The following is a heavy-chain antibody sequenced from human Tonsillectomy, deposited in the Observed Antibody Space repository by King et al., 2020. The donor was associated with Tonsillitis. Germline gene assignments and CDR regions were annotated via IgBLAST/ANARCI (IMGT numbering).Heavy chain of an antibody. V-gene: IGHV1-2*02. D-gene: IGHD6-19*01. CDR1: GYTFTGYF. J-gene: IGHJ4*02. CDR2: IDPNTGGR. Sequence: VQLVQSGAEVKKPGASVTVSCKASGYTFTGYFMHWVRQAPGQGLEWMGWIDPNTGGRNSAQKFQGRVTMTRDTSIITAYMELSRLRSDDTAVYYCARGGEAVAAPFDYWGQGTLVTVSS. CDR3: ARGGEAVAAPFDY.